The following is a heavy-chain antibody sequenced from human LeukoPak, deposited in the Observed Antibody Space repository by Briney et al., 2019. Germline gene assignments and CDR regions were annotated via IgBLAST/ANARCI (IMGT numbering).Heavy chain of an antibody. D-gene: IGHD4-23*01. CDR3: ARLRNVGSNPHPFNV. Sequence: PGGSLRLSCAASGFNFIDYTMNWVRQAPGKGLEWVSSITSTGRYIFYADSLKGRFTISRDNAKKSLYLQMNSLRAEDTAVYYCARLRNVGSNPHPFNVWGQGTTVTVSS. V-gene: IGHV3-21*01. CDR1: GFNFIDYT. J-gene: IGHJ3*01. CDR2: ITSTGRYI.